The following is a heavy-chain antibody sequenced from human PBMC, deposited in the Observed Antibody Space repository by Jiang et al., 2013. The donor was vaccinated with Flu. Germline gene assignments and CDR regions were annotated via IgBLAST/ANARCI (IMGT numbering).Heavy chain of an antibody. CDR3: ARALYNLATGYSFDY. D-gene: IGHD3-9*01. CDR1: GGNLGSFT. J-gene: IGHJ4*02. V-gene: IGHV1-69*06. Sequence: SGAEVKKPGSSVKVSCVASGGNLGSFTVNWVRQAPGQGLEWMGGIVPIFGTPNYAQKFQGRVTITADKATSTGYLEVRSLRSEDTAVYYCARALYNLATGYSFDYWGQGTLVTVSS. CDR2: IVPIFGTP.